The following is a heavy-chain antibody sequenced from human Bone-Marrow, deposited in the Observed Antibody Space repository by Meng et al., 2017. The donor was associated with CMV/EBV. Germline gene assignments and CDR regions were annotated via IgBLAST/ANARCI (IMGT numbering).Heavy chain of an antibody. CDR3: ARDFWSGSIAD. D-gene: IGHD3-3*01. V-gene: IGHV3-21*01. CDR1: GFTFSSYS. J-gene: IGHJ4*01. Sequence: GESLKISCAASGFTFSSYSMNWVRQAPGKGLEWVSSISSSSSYIYYADSVKGRFTISRDNAKNSLYLQMNSLRAEDTAVYYCARDFWSGSIADWGPGNLVNFAS. CDR2: ISSSSSYI.